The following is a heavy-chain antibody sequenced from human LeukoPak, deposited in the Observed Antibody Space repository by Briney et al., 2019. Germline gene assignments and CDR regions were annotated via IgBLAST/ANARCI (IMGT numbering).Heavy chain of an antibody. J-gene: IGHJ2*01. D-gene: IGHD1-26*01. CDR2: IYNSGTT. V-gene: IGHV4-4*07. CDR3: ARDRLGATGHWRIDV. CDR1: GGSFSSYY. Sequence: SETLSLTCTVSGGSFSSYYWTWIRQLAGKGLEWIGRIYNSGTTNYSPSLESRVTMSLDTSKNRFSLSLSSVTAADTAVYYCARDRLGATGHWRIDVWGRGTLVTVSS.